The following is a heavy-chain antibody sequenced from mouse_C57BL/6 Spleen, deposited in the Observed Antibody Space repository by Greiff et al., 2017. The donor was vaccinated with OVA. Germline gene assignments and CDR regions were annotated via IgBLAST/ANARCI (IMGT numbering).Heavy chain of an antibody. D-gene: IGHD1-1*01. J-gene: IGHJ1*03. CDR2: ISSSGST. CDR1: GYSITNGNHW. Sequence: EVQLQESGPALVKPSQTVSLTCTVTGYSITNGNHWWNWIRQVSGSKLEWIGYISSSGSTASNPSLKSRISITRDTSKNQLFLQLNSVTTEDIATDYCARGYYGSSYWYFDVWGTGTTVTVSS. V-gene: IGHV3-4*01. CDR3: ARGYYGSSYWYFDV.